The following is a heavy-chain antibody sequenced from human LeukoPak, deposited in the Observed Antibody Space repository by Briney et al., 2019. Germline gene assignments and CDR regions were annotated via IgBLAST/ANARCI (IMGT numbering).Heavy chain of an antibody. V-gene: IGHV3-23*01. D-gene: IGHD6-13*01. CDR1: GFXFSSYA. CDR3: AKDLEYSSSWYGGIDY. Sequence: GGSLRLSCAASGFXFSSYAISWVRQAPGKGQEWVSAISGSGGSTYYADSVKGRFTISRDNSKNTLYLQMNSLRAEDTAVYYCAKDLEYSSSWYGGIDYWGQGTLVTVSS. CDR2: ISGSGGST. J-gene: IGHJ4*02.